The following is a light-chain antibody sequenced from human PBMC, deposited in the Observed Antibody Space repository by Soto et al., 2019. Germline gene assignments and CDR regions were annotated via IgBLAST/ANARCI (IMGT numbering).Light chain of an antibody. CDR3: QQYDSSPRT. V-gene: IGKV3-20*01. CDR2: GAS. CDR1: QSVSSSF. Sequence: EIVLTQSPGTLSLSPGERATLSCRASQSVSSSFLAGYQQKPGQAPSLLIYGASSRATGIPDRFSGSGSGTDFTFPISRLEPEDFAVYYCQQYDSSPRTFGQGTKVEIK. J-gene: IGKJ1*01.